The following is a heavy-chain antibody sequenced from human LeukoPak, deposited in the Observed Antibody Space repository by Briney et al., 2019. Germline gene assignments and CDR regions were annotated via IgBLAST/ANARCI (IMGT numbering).Heavy chain of an antibody. CDR1: GGSISSGDYY. D-gene: IGHD6-13*01. CDR3: ARDIGSSRGDAFDI. J-gene: IGHJ3*02. V-gene: IGHV4-30-4*01. CDR2: IYYSGST. Sequence: SETLSLTCTVSGGSISSGDYYWSWIRQPPGKGLEWIGYIYYSGSTYYNPSLKSRVTISVDTSKNQFSLKLSSVTAADTAVYCCARDIGSSRGDAFDIWGQGTMVTVSS.